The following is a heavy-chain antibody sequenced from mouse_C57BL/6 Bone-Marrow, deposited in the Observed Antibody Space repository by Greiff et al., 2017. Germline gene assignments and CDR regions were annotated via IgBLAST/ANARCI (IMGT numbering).Heavy chain of an antibody. D-gene: IGHD1-1*01. CDR2: IDPEDGET. J-gene: IGHJ3*01. V-gene: IGHV14-2*01. CDR1: GFNIKDYY. Sequence: EVQLQQSGAELVKPGASVKLSCTASGFNIKDYYMHWVKQRTEQGLEWIGRIDPEDGETKYAPKFQGKATITADPSSNTASRQLSSLTSEDTAVYDCARKGLRSAWCADWGEGTLVTVSA. CDR3: ARKGLRSAWCAD.